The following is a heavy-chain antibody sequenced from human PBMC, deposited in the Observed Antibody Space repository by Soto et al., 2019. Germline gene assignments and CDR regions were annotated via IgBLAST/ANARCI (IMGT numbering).Heavy chain of an antibody. V-gene: IGHV1-69*13. CDR1: GGTFSSYA. J-gene: IGHJ6*02. CDR3: ARLVTWSGYYYYYGMDV. Sequence: SVKVSCKASGGTFSSYAISWVRQAPGQGLEWMGGIIPIFGTANYAQKFQGRVTITADESTSTAYMELSSLRSEDTAVYYCARLVTWSGYYYYYGMDVWGQGTTVTVSS. D-gene: IGHD3-3*01. CDR2: IIPIFGTA.